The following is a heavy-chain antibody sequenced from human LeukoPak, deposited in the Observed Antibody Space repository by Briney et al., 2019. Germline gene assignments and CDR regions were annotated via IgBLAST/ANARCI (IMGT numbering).Heavy chain of an antibody. Sequence: GGSLRPSCAASGFTFSSYSMNWVRQAPGKGLEWVSSISSSSYIYYADSVKGRFTISRDNAKNSLYLQMNSLRAEDTAVYYCARDGGDYDNWFDPWGQGTLVTVSS. CDR3: ARDGGDYDNWFDP. CDR1: GFTFSSYS. D-gene: IGHD4-17*01. J-gene: IGHJ5*02. V-gene: IGHV3-21*01. CDR2: ISSSSYI.